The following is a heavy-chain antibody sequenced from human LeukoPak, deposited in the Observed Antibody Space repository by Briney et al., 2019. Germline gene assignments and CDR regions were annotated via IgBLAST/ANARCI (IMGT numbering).Heavy chain of an antibody. CDR2: IYYSGST. Sequence: KPSETLSLTCTVSGGSISSYYWSWIRRPPGKGLEWIGYIYYSGSTNYNPSLKSRVTISVDTSKNQFSLKLSSVTAADTAVYYCARAGKGDYVWGSYRYTDYYFDYWGQGTLVTVSS. CDR1: GGSISSYY. J-gene: IGHJ4*02. CDR3: ARAGKGDYVWGSYRYTDYYFDY. D-gene: IGHD3-16*02. V-gene: IGHV4-59*01.